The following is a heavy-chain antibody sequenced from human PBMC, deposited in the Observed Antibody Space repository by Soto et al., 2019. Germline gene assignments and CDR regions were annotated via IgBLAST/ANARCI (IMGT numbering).Heavy chain of an antibody. CDR3: AESGSSGWYGWFDP. CDR2: IYWNDDK. V-gene: IGHV2-5*01. Sequence: SGPTLVNPTQTLTLTCIFYGFSLGTSGVGVGLICQPPGKALEWLGFIYWNDDKRYSPSLKSRLTITKDTSKNQVVLTMTNMDPVDTATYYCAESGSSGWYGWFDPWGQGTLVTVYS. D-gene: IGHD6-19*01. CDR1: GFSLGTSGVG. J-gene: IGHJ5*02.